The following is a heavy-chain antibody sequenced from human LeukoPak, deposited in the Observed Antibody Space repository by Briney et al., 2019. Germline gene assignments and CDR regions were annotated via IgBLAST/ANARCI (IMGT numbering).Heavy chain of an antibody. Sequence: GGSLRLSCAASGFTFSSYAMSWVRQAPGKGLEWVSAISGSGGSTYYADSVKGRFTISRDNSKNTLYLQMNSLRAEDTAVYYCAKDAYYYGSGSQSYYYYYMDVWGKGTTVTVSS. D-gene: IGHD3-10*01. V-gene: IGHV3-23*01. CDR2: ISGSGGST. CDR1: GFTFSSYA. CDR3: AKDAYYYGSGSQSYYYYYMDV. J-gene: IGHJ6*03.